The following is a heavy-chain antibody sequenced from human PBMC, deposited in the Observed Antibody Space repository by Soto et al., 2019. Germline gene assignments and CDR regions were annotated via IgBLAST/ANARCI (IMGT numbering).Heavy chain of an antibody. Sequence: ASVKVSCKASGYTFTSYDINWVRQATGQGLEWMGWMNANSGNTNYAQKLQGRVTMTTDTSTSTAYMELRSLRSDDTAVYYCASSERITIFGVADALDIWGQGTMVTVSS. D-gene: IGHD3-3*01. CDR1: GYTFTSYD. V-gene: IGHV1-18*01. J-gene: IGHJ3*02. CDR3: ASSERITIFGVADALDI. CDR2: MNANSGNT.